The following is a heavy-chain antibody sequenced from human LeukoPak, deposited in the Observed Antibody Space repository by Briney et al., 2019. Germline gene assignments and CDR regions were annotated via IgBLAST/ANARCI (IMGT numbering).Heavy chain of an antibody. CDR3: AKRVQSSSWYAAFDY. CDR1: GFTFSSYA. D-gene: IGHD6-13*01. Sequence: GGSLRLSCAASGFTFSSYAMSWVRQAPGKGLEWVSAISGSGGSTYYADSVKGRFTISRDNSKNTLYLQMNSLRAEDTAVYYCAKRVQSSSWYAAFDYWGQGTLVTVSS. J-gene: IGHJ4*02. CDR2: ISGSGGST. V-gene: IGHV3-23*01.